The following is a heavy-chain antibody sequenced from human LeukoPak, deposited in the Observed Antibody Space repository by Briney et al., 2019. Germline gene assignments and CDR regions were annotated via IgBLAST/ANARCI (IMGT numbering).Heavy chain of an antibody. CDR3: ARNRNY. CDR2: INHSGST. V-gene: IGHV4-34*01. CDR1: GGSFSGYY. Sequence: SETLSLTCAVYGGSFSGYYWSWIRQPPGKGLEWIGEINHSGSTNYNPSLKSRVTISVDTSKNQFSLKLSSVTAADTAVYYCARNRNYWGQGTLVTVSS. D-gene: IGHD1-14*01. J-gene: IGHJ4*02.